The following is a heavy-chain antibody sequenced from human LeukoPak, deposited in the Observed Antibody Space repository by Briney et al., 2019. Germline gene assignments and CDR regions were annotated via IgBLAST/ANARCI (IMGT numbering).Heavy chain of an antibody. J-gene: IGHJ4*02. CDR1: GFTFSSYA. Sequence: GGSLRLSCAASGFTFSSYAMSWVRQAPGKGLEWVAFIRYDGSNKYYADSVKGRFTISRDNSKNTLYLQMNSLRAEDTAVYYCAKDFRGSGSTFDYWGQGTLVTVSS. CDR2: IRYDGSNK. CDR3: AKDFRGSGSTFDY. V-gene: IGHV3-30*02. D-gene: IGHD3-10*01.